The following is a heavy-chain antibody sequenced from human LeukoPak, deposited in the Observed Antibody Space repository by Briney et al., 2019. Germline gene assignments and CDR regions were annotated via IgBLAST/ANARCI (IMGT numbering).Heavy chain of an antibody. J-gene: IGHJ6*03. Sequence: GGSLRLSCAASGFTFSSYWMSWVRQAPGKGLEWVANIKQDGSEKYYVDSVKGRFTISRDNAKNSLYLQMNSLRAEDTAVYYCARTPYDFWSGYGSLPLYYMDVWGKGTTVTVSS. CDR2: IKQDGSEK. CDR3: ARTPYDFWSGYGSLPLYYMDV. CDR1: GFTFSSYW. D-gene: IGHD3-3*01. V-gene: IGHV3-7*01.